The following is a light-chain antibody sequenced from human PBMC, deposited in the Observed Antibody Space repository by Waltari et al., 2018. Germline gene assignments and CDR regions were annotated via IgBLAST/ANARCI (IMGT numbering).Light chain of an antibody. CDR2: EGS. CDR3: CSYAGGSTYV. CDR1: SSDVVSYNL. J-gene: IGLJ1*01. Sequence: QSALTQPASVSGSPGQSITISCTGTSSDVVSYNLVSWYQQHPGKAPKLMTYEGSKRPAGVSNRFSGSKSGNTASLTISGLQAEDEADYYCCSYAGGSTYVFGTGTKVTVL. V-gene: IGLV2-23*01.